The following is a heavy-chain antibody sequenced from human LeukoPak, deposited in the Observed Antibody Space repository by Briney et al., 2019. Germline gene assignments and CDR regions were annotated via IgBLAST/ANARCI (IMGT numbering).Heavy chain of an antibody. Sequence: PSETLSLTCAVYGGSFSGYYWSWIRQPPGKGLEWIGEINHSGSTNYNPSLKSRVTISVDTSKNQFSLKLSSVTAADTAVYYCARVQDTAMVTLVFDIWGQGTMVTVSS. CDR1: GGSFSGYY. J-gene: IGHJ3*02. CDR2: INHSGST. CDR3: ARVQDTAMVTLVFDI. D-gene: IGHD5-18*01. V-gene: IGHV4-34*01.